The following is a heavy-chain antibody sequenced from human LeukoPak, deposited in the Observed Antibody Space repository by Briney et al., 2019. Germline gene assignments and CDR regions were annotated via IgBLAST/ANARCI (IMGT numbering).Heavy chain of an antibody. CDR2: ISSSGSTI. D-gene: IGHD3-22*01. CDR3: ARDLYDSSGYYYPAPEYFQH. J-gene: IGHJ1*01. CDR1: GFTFSSYE. Sequence: PGGSLRLSCAASGFTFSSYEMNWVRQAPGKGLEGVSYISSSGSTIYYADSVKGRFTISRDNAKNSLYLQMNSLRAEDTAVYYCARDLYDSSGYYYPAPEYFQHWGQGTLVTVSS. V-gene: IGHV3-48*03.